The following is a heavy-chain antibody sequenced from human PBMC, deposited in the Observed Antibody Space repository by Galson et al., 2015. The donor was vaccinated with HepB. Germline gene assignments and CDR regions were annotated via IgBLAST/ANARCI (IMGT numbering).Heavy chain of an antibody. CDR2: TYYRSKWYN. D-gene: IGHD5-12*01. CDR1: GDSVSSSSAA. Sequence: CAISGDSVSSSSAAWNWIRQSPSRGLEWLGRTYYRSKWYNDYAVSVKSRITINPDTSKNQFSLQLNSVTPEDTAVYYCARGWLREYYFDYWGQGTLVTVSS. CDR3: ARGWLREYYFDY. J-gene: IGHJ4*02. V-gene: IGHV6-1*01.